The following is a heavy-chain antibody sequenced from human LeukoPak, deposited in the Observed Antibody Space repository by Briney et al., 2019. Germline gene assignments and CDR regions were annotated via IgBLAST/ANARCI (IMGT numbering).Heavy chain of an antibody. CDR3: ARLTIYASGEDS. V-gene: IGHV4-59*08. CDR1: GGSISSYY. Sequence: SEPLSLTCTVSGGSISSYYWSWIRQPPGKGLEWIGYIYHSGSTNHNPSLKSRVTISVDTSNNQFSLKLSSVTAADTAVYYCARLTIYASGEDSWGQGTLVTVSS. D-gene: IGHD2/OR15-2a*01. CDR2: IYHSGST. J-gene: IGHJ4*02.